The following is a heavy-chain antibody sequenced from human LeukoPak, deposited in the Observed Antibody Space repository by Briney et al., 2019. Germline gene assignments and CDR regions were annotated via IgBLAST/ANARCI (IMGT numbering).Heavy chain of an antibody. D-gene: IGHD1-7*01. Sequence: GGSLRLSCAASGFTFSSYDVSWVRQAPGKGLEWVSAISGSGDRTHYADSVKGRFTISRDNSKNTLYLQINSLRAEDTAVYYCAKPSSRNYPPTGYWGQGTLVTVSS. CDR1: GFTFSSYD. CDR2: ISGSGDRT. CDR3: AKPSSRNYPPTGY. J-gene: IGHJ4*02. V-gene: IGHV3-23*01.